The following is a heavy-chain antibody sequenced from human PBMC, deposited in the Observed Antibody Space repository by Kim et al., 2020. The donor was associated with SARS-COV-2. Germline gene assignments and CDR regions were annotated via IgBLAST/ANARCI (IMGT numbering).Heavy chain of an antibody. D-gene: IGHD2-21*01. V-gene: IGHV7-4-1*02. CDR3: ARNKYGGNFPFDY. J-gene: IGHJ4*02. Sequence: AQGFTGQFVFSLDTSVSTAYLQITSLKAEDTAVYYCARNKYGGNFPFDYWGQGTLVTVSS.